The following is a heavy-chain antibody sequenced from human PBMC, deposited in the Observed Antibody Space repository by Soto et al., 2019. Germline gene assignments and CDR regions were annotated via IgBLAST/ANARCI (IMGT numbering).Heavy chain of an antibody. J-gene: IGHJ4*02. CDR1: GYTFTSYG. D-gene: IGHD6-6*01. V-gene: IGHV1-18*01. CDR2: ISAYNGNT. Sequence: GASVKVSCKASGYTFTSYGISWVRQAPGQGLEWMGWISAYNGNTNYAQKLQGRVTMTTDTSTSTAYMELRSLRSDDTAVYYCARDSFEAAPIKNFDYWGQGTLVTVSS. CDR3: ARDSFEAAPIKNFDY.